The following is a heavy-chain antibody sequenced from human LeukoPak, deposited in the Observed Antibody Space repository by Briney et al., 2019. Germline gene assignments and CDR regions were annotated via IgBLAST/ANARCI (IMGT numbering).Heavy chain of an antibody. Sequence: PSETLSLTCTVSGGSISSYYWSWIRQPPGKGLEWIGYIYYSGSTNYNPSLKSRVTISVDTSKNQFSLKLSFVTAADTAVYYCARYKYSSSFIDYWGQGTLVTVSS. V-gene: IGHV4-59*01. D-gene: IGHD6-13*01. J-gene: IGHJ4*02. CDR2: IYYSGST. CDR1: GGSISSYY. CDR3: ARYKYSSSFIDY.